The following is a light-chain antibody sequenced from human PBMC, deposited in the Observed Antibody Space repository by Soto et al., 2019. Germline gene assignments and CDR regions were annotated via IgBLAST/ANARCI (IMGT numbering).Light chain of an antibody. Sequence: EIVLTQSPGTLDLSPGERASIWCCTRQRVSSNYLAWYQQKPGQAPRLLIYGASSSATGIPDRFSGSGSGTDFTLTISRLEPEDFSVYYCQQYGSSPRTFGQGTKVDIK. V-gene: IGKV3-20*01. CDR2: GAS. J-gene: IGKJ2*01. CDR1: QRVSSNY. CDR3: QQYGSSPRT.